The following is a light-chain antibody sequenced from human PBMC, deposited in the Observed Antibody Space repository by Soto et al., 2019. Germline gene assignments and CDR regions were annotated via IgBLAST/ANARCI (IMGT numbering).Light chain of an antibody. V-gene: IGKV3-11*01. CDR2: DGT. CDR3: QQRYVWPIS. Sequence: EIVLTQSPATLSLSPGERATLSCRANQRIGDYLAWYQQRPGQAPRLLIYDGTNRAAGTPARFPGSGSGSDYTLTISSLQPEDFALYYCQQRYVWPISFGQGTRLEIK. CDR1: QRIGDY. J-gene: IGKJ5*01.